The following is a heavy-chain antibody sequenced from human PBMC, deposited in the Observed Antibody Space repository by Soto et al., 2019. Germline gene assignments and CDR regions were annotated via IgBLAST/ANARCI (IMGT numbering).Heavy chain of an antibody. D-gene: IGHD1-7*01. CDR1: GCTFRSYG. CDR2: ISDNGGRT. V-gene: IGHV3-23*01. Sequence: VQLLESGGRFVQQGGSRRLSCAASGCTFRSYGLSWVRQTPGKGLELISGISDNGGRTDYADSVKGRFTISRDHSNNTIFLQLTPLTADDTAVYYCAKRELDQKWGQGTLV. CDR3: AKRELDQK. J-gene: IGHJ4*02.